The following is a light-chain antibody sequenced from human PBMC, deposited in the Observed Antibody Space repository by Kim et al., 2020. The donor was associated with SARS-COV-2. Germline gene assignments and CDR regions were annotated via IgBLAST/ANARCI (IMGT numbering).Light chain of an antibody. CDR3: QQHNKWPPAST. V-gene: IGKV3-11*01. Sequence: AGEGATLSCSASHNIGINLAWYQQPRGHAPRLLIYDAAIRATGLSDKFSGSGSGTDFTLTISSLDPEDVGIYFCQQHNKWPPASTFGGGTKVDIK. J-gene: IGKJ4*01. CDR1: HNIGIN. CDR2: DAA.